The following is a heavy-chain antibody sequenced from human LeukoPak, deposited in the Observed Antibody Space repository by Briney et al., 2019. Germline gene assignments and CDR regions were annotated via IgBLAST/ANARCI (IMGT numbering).Heavy chain of an antibody. V-gene: IGHV4-39*07. J-gene: IGHJ4*02. CDR2: IYYSGRT. Sequence: SETLSLTCTVSGGSISSSSYYWGWIRQPPGKGLEWIGSIYYSGRTYDHPSLKSRVTMSVDTSKNQFSLKLSSVTAADTAVHYCARDRYDRSGYYWLDYWGQGTLVTVSS. CDR3: ARDRYDRSGYYWLDY. D-gene: IGHD3-22*01. CDR1: GGSISSSSYY.